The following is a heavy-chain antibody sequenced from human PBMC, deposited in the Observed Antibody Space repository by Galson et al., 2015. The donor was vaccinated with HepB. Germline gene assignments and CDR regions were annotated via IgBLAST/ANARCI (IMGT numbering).Heavy chain of an antibody. V-gene: IGHV3-21*01. CDR1: GFTFSSYS. CDR3: ARCRKAPIFGVVICYYGMDV. D-gene: IGHD3-3*01. J-gene: IGHJ6*02. Sequence: SLRLSCAASGFTFSSYSMNWVRQAPGKGLEWVSSISSSSSYIYYADSVEGRFTISRDNAKNSLYLRMNSLRAEDTAVYYCARCRKAPIFGVVICYYGMDVWGQGTTVTVSS. CDR2: ISSSSSYI.